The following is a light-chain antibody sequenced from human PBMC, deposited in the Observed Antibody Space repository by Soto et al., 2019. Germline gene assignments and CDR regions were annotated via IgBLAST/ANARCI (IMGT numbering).Light chain of an antibody. CDR2: KVS. J-gene: IGKJ5*01. V-gene: IGKV2-30*02. CDR1: QSLVHSDGIAY. Sequence: DVVMTQSPLSLPVTLGQPASISCRSNQSLVHSDGIAYFSWFQQRPGRSPRRIIYKVSNRDSGVPARFSGSGSGTDCALKISRVEAEDVRVYYCMQGTHWPITFCQGTRLEIK. CDR3: MQGTHWPIT.